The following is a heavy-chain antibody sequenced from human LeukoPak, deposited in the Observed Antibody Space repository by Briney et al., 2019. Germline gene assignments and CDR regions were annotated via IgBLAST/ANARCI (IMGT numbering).Heavy chain of an antibody. CDR2: IIPIIGTA. V-gene: IGHV1-69*13. D-gene: IGHD2/OR15-2a*01. CDR1: GGTFSSYA. Sequence: SVKVSCKASGGTFSSYAISWVRQAPGQRLKWMGGIIPIIGTANSAQKFQGRVTITADESTSTAYMALSSLRSADTAVYYCAGPADYLDLGYYYYGMDVWGQGTTVTVSS. CDR3: AGPADYLDLGYYYYGMDV. J-gene: IGHJ6*02.